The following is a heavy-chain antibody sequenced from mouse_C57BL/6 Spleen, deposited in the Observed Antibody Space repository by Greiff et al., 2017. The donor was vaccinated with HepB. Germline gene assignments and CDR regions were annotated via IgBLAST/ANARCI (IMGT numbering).Heavy chain of an antibody. CDR3: AKIPYGYDGAY. D-gene: IGHD2-2*01. J-gene: IGHJ3*01. V-gene: IGHV5-17*01. CDR2: ISSGSSTI. Sequence: EVQLVESGGGLVKPGGSLKLSCAASGFTFSDYGMHWVRQAPEKGLEWVAYISSGSSTIYYADTVKGRFTISRDNAKNTLFLQMTSLRSEDTAMYYCAKIPYGYDGAYWGQGTLVTVSA. CDR1: GFTFSDYG.